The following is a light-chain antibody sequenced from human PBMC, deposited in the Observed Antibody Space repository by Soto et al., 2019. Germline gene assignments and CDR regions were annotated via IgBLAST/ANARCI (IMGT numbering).Light chain of an antibody. J-gene: IGLJ3*02. Sequence: QSALTQPASVSGSPGQSITISCTGTSSDVGSYNLVSWYQHHPGKAPKLMIYEGSKRPSGVSNRFSGSKSGNTASLTISGLQAEDEADYYCCSYAGSSTWVFGVGTKLTVL. CDR1: SSDVGSYNL. CDR2: EGS. CDR3: CSYAGSSTWV. V-gene: IGLV2-23*01.